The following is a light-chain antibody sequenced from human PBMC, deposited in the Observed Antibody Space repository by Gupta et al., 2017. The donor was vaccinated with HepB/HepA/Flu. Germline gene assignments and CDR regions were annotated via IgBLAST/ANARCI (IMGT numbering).Light chain of an antibody. CDR3: SSFTRSSTRV. J-gene: IGLJ1*01. CDR2: DVS. V-gene: IGLV2-14*01. Sequence: QSALTQPASVSGSPGQSITIPCTGTSSDIGGYNYVSWYQQLPGKAPKLTIYDVSVRPSGVSDRFSGSKSGNTASLTISGLQAEDEGDYYCSSFTRSSTRVFGTGTKVTV. CDR1: SSDIGGYNY.